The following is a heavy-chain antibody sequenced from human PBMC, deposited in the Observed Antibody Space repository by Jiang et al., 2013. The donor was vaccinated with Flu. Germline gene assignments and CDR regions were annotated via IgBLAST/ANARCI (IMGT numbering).Heavy chain of an antibody. Sequence: PGLVKPSETLSLTCTVSGGSISSYHWSWIRQPPGKALEWIGYIYDSGSSKYNPSLKSRLTMSIDRSKNQFSLRQRSVTAADTAVYYCVRLSYDLSTGSYTWFDPWGQGTLVTVST. CDR2: IYDSGSS. J-gene: IGHJ5*02. CDR1: GGSISSYH. CDR3: VRLSYDLSTGSYTWFDP. D-gene: IGHD3-9*01. V-gene: IGHV4-59*08.